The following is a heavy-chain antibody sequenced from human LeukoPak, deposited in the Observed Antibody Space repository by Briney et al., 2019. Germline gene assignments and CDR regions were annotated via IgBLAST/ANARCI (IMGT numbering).Heavy chain of an antibody. J-gene: IGHJ6*03. CDR3: AKALRYFDWLSRNYYSYYMDV. CDR2: IKQDGSEK. CDR1: GFTFSSYW. V-gene: IGHV3-7*01. D-gene: IGHD3-9*01. Sequence: PGGSLRLSCAASGFTFSSYWMSWVRQAPGKGLEWVANIKQDGSEKYYVDSVKGRFTISRDNSKNTLYLQMNSLRAEDTAVYYCAKALRYFDWLSRNYYSYYMDVWGKGTTVTISS.